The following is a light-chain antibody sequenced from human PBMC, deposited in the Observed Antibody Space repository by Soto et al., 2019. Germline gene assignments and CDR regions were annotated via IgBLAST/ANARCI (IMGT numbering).Light chain of an antibody. CDR2: DAS. V-gene: IGKV3-20*01. CDR1: QSVSRSY. CDR3: HQSDSSPQT. Sequence: IVLTQSPGTLSLSPGERATLSCRASQSVSRSYLAWYQQNLGQAPRLLIYDASSRATGIPDRFSGSGSGTDFTLTISRLEHEDFEVYYCHQSDSSPQTLGQGTKVDIK. J-gene: IGKJ1*01.